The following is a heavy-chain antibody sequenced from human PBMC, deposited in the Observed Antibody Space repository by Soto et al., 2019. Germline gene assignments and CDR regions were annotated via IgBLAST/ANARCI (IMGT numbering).Heavy chain of an antibody. CDR1: GFTFSHFA. CDR2: INNNGDNT. D-gene: IGHD3-9*01. Sequence: EVQLLESGGDLVQPGGSLRLSCAASGFTFSHFALNWVRQAPGKGLEWISTINNNGDNTHYADSVKGRFTISRDNSTNTLYLHMNSLKADDTAVYYCASDPSTGSADYWGQGTLVTVSS. J-gene: IGHJ4*02. CDR3: ASDPSTGSADY. V-gene: IGHV3-23*01.